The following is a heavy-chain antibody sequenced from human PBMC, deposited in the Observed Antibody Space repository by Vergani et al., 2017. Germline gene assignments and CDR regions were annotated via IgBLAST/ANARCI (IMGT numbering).Heavy chain of an antibody. V-gene: IGHV3-30*18. CDR3: AKAQLGYCSSTSCFSCDY. CDR2: ISYDGSNK. J-gene: IGHJ4*02. CDR1: GFTFSSYG. Sequence: VQLLESGGGVVQPGRSLRLSCAASGFTFSSYGMHWVRQAPGKGLEWVAVISYDGSNKYYADSVKGRFTISRDNSKNTLYLQMNSLRAEDTAVYYCAKAQLGYCSSTSCFSCDYWGQGTLVTVSS. D-gene: IGHD2-2*03.